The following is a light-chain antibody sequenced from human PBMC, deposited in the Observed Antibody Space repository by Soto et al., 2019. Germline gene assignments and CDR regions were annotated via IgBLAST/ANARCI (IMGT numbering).Light chain of an antibody. J-gene: IGKJ1*01. CDR2: GAS. V-gene: IGKV3-20*01. CDR3: QQFGSSPRGT. CDR1: QSVSSSY. Sequence: EIVLTQSPGTLSLSPGERATLSCRASQSVSSSYLAWYQQKPGQAPRLLIYGASSRATGIPDRLSGSGSGTDFTLTISSLEPEDFAVYYCQQFGSSPRGTFGQGTKVEIK.